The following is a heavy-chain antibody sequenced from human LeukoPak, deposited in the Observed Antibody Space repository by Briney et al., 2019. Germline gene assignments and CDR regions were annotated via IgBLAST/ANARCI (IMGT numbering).Heavy chain of an antibody. Sequence: PGGSLRLSCAASGFTFTTYSMHWVRQAPGKGLEYVSGISINGDNRYYANSVKGRFIISRDNSKNTVWLQMGSLRADDTGVYFCARGRGATSARPIFDYRGGQGSLITVSS. D-gene: IGHD3-9*01. J-gene: IGHJ4*02. CDR2: ISINGDNR. V-gene: IGHV3-64*01. CDR1: GFTFTTYS. CDR3: ARGRGATSARPIFDYR.